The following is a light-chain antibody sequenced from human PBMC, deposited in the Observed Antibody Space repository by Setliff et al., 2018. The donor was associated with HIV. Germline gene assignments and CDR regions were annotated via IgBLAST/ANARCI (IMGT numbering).Light chain of an antibody. CDR1: STDVGGYDS. CDR3: CSYGGPSTFYV. J-gene: IGLJ1*01. Sequence: QSALAQPRSVSGSPGQSVTISFTTTSTDVGGYDSVSWYQQLPGKAPKLMIYDVNKRPSGIPDRFSGSKSGNTASLTISGLQAADEADYYCCSYGGPSTFYVFGTGTK. V-gene: IGLV2-11*01. CDR2: DVN.